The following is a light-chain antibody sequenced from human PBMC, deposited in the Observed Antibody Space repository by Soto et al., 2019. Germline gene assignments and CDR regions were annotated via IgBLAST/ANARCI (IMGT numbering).Light chain of an antibody. CDR3: QSYDSSLSAVV. CDR1: SSNIGAGYD. Sequence: QPVLTQPPSVSGAPGQRVTISCTGSSSNIGAGYDVHWYQHLPGTAPKLLIYGNTNRPSGVPDRFSGSKSGTSASLAITGLQAEDEADYYCQSYDSSLSAVVFGGGTQLTVL. J-gene: IGLJ2*01. CDR2: GNT. V-gene: IGLV1-40*01.